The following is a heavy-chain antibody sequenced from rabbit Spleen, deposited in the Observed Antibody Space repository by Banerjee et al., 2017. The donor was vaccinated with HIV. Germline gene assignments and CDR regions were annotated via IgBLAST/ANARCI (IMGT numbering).Heavy chain of an antibody. CDR1: GFDFGSFG. J-gene: IGHJ6*01. V-gene: IGHV1S47*01. CDR3: ARDTGSSFSSYGMDL. CDR2: IRTTDGAT. D-gene: IGHD8-1*01. Sequence: QEHLVESGGGLVQPEGSLTLTCKASGFDFGSFGMCWVRQAPGKGPEWIACIRTTDGATYYASWVNGRFSISRSTSLNTVTLQLNSLTAADTATYFCARDTGSSFSSYGMDLWAQGPSSPS.